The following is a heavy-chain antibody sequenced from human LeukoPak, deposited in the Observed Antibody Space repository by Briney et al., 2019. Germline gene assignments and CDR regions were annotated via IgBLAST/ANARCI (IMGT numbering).Heavy chain of an antibody. Sequence: SETLSLTCTVSGYSISSGYYWSWIRQPPGKGLEWIGEINHSGSTNYNPSLKSRVTISVDTSKNQFSLKLSSVTAADTAVYYCARGSSSGYYPIDYWGQGTLSPSPQ. CDR1: GYSISSGYY. J-gene: IGHJ4*02. V-gene: IGHV4-38-2*02. D-gene: IGHD3-22*01. CDR2: INHSGST. CDR3: ARGSSSGYYPIDY.